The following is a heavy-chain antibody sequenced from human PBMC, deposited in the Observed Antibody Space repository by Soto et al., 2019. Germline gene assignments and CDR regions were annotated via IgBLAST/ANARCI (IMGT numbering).Heavy chain of an antibody. J-gene: IGHJ3*02. CDR1: GYAFTGYY. CDR2: INPNSGGT. CDR3: ARGSDTIFGVVINAFDI. D-gene: IGHD3-3*01. V-gene: IGHV1-2*04. Sequence: ASVKVSCKASGYAFTGYYMHWVRQAPGQGLEWMGWINPNSGGTNYAQKFQGWVTMTRDTSISTAYMELSRLRSDDTAVYYCARGSDTIFGVVINAFDIWGQGTMVTVS.